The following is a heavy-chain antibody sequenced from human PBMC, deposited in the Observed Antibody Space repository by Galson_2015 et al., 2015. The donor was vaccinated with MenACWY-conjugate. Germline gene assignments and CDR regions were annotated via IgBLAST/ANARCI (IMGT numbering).Heavy chain of an antibody. Sequence: RLSCAASGFTFSSYWMHWARQAPGKGLVWVSLINSDGSSASYADSVKGRFTISRDNAKNTLYLQMNSLRAEDTAVYYCAVYCSSTRCYGASGGYWGQGTLVTVSS. CDR3: AVYCSSTRCYGASGGY. CDR2: INSDGSSA. D-gene: IGHD2-2*01. J-gene: IGHJ4*02. CDR1: GFTFSSYW. V-gene: IGHV3-74*01.